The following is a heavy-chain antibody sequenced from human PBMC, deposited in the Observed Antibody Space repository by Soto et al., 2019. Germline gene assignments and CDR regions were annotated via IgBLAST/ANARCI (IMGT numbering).Heavy chain of an antibody. D-gene: IGHD2-15*01. V-gene: IGHV3-74*01. J-gene: IGHJ4*02. CDR1: GFPFSSYG. Sequence: PGGSLSLSCAASGFPFSSYGMHWVRQAPGKGLVWVSRINSDGSSTSYADSVKGRFTISRDNAKNTLYLQMNSLRAEDTAVYYCVRTSLVVAAATREDYWGQGTLVTVSS. CDR3: VRTSLVVAAATREDY. CDR2: INSDGSST.